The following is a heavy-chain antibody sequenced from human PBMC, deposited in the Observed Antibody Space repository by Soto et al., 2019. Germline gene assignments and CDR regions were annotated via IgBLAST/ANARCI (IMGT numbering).Heavy chain of an antibody. Sequence: EALLLESGGGLVQPGGSLRLSCAASGFNFNFFWMHWVRQAPGKGLVWVSRINGDGSTTDYADSVKGRFTISRDNAKNTLFLQMDSLRVEDTAVYYCVRDSPTNLEDADTVASWFDPWGQGTLVTVSS. J-gene: IGHJ5*02. D-gene: IGHD5-12*01. CDR3: VRDSPTNLEDADTVASWFDP. V-gene: IGHV3-74*01. CDR2: INGDGSTT. CDR1: GFNFNFFW.